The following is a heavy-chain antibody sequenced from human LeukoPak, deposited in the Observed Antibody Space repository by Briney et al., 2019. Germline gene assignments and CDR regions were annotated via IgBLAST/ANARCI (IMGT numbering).Heavy chain of an antibody. V-gene: IGHV1-46*01. Sequence: ASVKVSCKASGYTFTSYYMHWVRQAPGQGLEWMGTINPSGGSTSYAQKFQGRVTMTRDTSTSTVYMELSSLRSEDTAVYYCARDPADSSSSGRYSSSWYEGCYWGQGTLVTVSS. J-gene: IGHJ4*02. CDR1: GYTFTSYY. D-gene: IGHD6-13*01. CDR3: ARDPADSSSSGRYSSSWYEGCY. CDR2: INPSGGST.